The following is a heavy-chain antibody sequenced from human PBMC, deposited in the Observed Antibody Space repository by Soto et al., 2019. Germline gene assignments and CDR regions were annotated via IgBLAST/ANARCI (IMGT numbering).Heavy chain of an antibody. J-gene: IGHJ4*02. CDR1: GFTFSSYA. CDR2: ISGSGGST. D-gene: IGHD2-21*02. V-gene: IGHV3-23*01. CDR3: AKVVVVTPYYFDY. Sequence: HPGGSLRLSCAASGFTFSSYAMSWVRQAPGKGLEWVSAISGSGGSTYYADSVKGRFTISRDNSKNTLYLQMNSLRAEDTAVYYGAKVVVVTPYYFDYWGQGTLVTVSS.